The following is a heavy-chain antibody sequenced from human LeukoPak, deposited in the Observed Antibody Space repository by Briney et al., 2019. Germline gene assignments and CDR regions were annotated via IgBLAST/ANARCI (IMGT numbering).Heavy chain of an antibody. Sequence: GGSLRLSCEASGFTFSNSGIHWVRQAPGKGLEWVAFIRYDGSSIYYADSVKGRFTISRDNPKNTASLQRSSLRTEDTAVYYCAKVVSSSRGLIDYWGKGTLVTVSS. D-gene: IGHD2-2*01. CDR1: GFTFSNSG. CDR2: IRYDGSSI. V-gene: IGHV3-30*02. J-gene: IGHJ4*02. CDR3: AKVVSSSRGLIDY.